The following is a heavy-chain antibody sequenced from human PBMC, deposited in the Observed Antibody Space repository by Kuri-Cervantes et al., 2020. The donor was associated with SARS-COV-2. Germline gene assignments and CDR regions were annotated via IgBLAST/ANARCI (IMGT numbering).Heavy chain of an antibody. CDR2: IRSKAYGGTT. V-gene: IGHV3-49*04. Sequence: GGSLRLSCTAAGFTFGDYAMSWVRQAPGKGLEWVGFIRSKAYGGTTEYAASVKGRFTISRDDSKSIAYLQMNSLKTEDTAVYYCTKDDFWSGYSDYWGQGTLVTVSS. J-gene: IGHJ4*02. D-gene: IGHD3-3*01. CDR1: GFTFGDYA. CDR3: TKDDFWSGYSDY.